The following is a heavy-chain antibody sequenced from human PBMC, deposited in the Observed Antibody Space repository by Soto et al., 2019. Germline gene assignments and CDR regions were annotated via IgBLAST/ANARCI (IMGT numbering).Heavy chain of an antibody. Sequence: GGSLRLSCAASGFTISTYHLNWVRQAPGKGLEWVSYISTDLRALYYADSVRGRFTISRDNAKNSLYLQVTSLRDEDTGVYYCTRDGRRGYDMDVWGQGTTVTVSS. V-gene: IGHV3-48*02. CDR2: ISTDLRAL. J-gene: IGHJ6*02. CDR3: TRDGRRGYDMDV. D-gene: IGHD1-26*01. CDR1: GFTISTYH.